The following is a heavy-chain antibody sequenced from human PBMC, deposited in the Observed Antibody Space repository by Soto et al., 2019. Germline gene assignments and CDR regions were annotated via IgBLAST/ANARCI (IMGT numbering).Heavy chain of an antibody. Sequence: GESPKISCKGSGYSFTSYWIGWVRQMPGKGLEWMGIIYPGDSDTRYSPSFQGQVTISADKSISTAYLQWSSLKASDTAMYYCARLGIAVAGTYGMDVWGQGTTVTVSS. CDR1: GYSFTSYW. V-gene: IGHV5-51*01. CDR2: IYPGDSDT. D-gene: IGHD6-19*01. J-gene: IGHJ6*02. CDR3: ARLGIAVAGTYGMDV.